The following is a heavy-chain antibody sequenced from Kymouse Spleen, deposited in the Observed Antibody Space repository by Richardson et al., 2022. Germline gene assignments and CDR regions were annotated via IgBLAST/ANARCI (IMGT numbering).Heavy chain of an antibody. V-gene: IGHV4-61*01. CDR3: ARDERYCTNGVCYYYYYGMDV. Sequence: QVQLQESGPGLVKPSETLSLTCTVSGGSVSSGSYYWSWIRQPPGKGLEWIGYIYYSGSTNYNPSLKSRVTISVDTSKNQFSLKLSSVTAADTAVYYCARDERYCTNGVCYYYYYGMDVWGQGTTVTVSS. CDR2: IYYSGST. D-gene: IGHD2-8*01. CDR1: GGSVSSGSYY. J-gene: IGHJ6*02.